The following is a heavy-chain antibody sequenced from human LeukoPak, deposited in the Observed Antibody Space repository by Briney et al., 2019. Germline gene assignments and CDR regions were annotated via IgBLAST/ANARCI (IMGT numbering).Heavy chain of an antibody. CDR3: AREGEYRGYGFDY. D-gene: IGHD5-12*01. Sequence: SQTLSLTCAISGDTVSSNTATCNWIRQSPSRCLEWLGSTYYRSKWYDDYAVSVKSRITIKSDTSKNQVSLQLNSVTPEDTAVYYCAREGEYRGYGFDYWGQGALVTVSS. CDR2: TYYRSKWYD. V-gene: IGHV6-1*01. J-gene: IGHJ4*02. CDR1: GDTVSSNTAT.